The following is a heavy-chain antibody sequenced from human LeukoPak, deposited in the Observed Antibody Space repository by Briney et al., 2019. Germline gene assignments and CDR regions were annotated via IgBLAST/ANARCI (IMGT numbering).Heavy chain of an antibody. Sequence: GGSLRLSCAASGFTVSSNYMSWVRQAPGKGLEWVSVIYNGGSTYYADSVKGRFTISRDNSKNTLYLQMNSLRAEDTAVYYCAGSFHTVVTPYFDYWGQGTLVTVSS. CDR3: AGSFHTVVTPYFDY. V-gene: IGHV3-53*01. CDR1: GFTVSSNY. CDR2: IYNGGST. J-gene: IGHJ4*02. D-gene: IGHD4-23*01.